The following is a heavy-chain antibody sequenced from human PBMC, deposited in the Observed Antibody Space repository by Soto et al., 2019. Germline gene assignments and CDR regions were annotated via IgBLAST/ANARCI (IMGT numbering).Heavy chain of an antibody. V-gene: IGHV5-10-1*03. CDR2: IDPSDSYR. CDR3: ARHRMRPPNYAMDV. D-gene: IGHD2-8*01. CDR1: GDSFLDYW. J-gene: IGHJ6*02. Sequence: EVQLVQSGAEVKKPGESLTISCKGSGDSFLDYWISWVRQMPGKGLEWMGRIDPSDSYRTYSPSFQGHFTISVDKSINSAYLQWSSLKASDTAIYYCARHRMRPPNYAMDVWRQGTTVTVS.